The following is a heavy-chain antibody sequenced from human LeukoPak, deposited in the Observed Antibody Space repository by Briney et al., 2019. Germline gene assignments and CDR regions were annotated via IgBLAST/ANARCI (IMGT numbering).Heavy chain of an antibody. J-gene: IGHJ5*02. CDR1: GGSISSYY. CDR3: ARVPCSGGSCYSGGGWFDP. V-gene: IGHV4-4*07. D-gene: IGHD2-15*01. Sequence: PSETLSLTCTVSGGSISSYYWSWIRQPAGKGLEWIGRIYTSGSTNYNPSLKSRVTMSVDTSKNQFSLKLSSVTAADTAVYYCARVPCSGGSCYSGGGWFDPWGQGTLVTVSS. CDR2: IYTSGST.